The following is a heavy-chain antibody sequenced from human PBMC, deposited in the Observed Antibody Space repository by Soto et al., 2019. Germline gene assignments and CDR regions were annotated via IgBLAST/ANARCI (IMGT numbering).Heavy chain of an antibody. Sequence: GGSLRLSCAASGFTFSSYWMSWVRQAPGKGLEWVANIKEDGSEKNYVDPVKGRFTISRDNAKNSLYLQMTSLRAEDTALYHCARDRNLTFWGQGTLVTVSS. CDR2: IKEDGSEK. D-gene: IGHD3-16*01. CDR1: GFTFSSYW. CDR3: ARDRNLTF. J-gene: IGHJ4*02. V-gene: IGHV3-7*01.